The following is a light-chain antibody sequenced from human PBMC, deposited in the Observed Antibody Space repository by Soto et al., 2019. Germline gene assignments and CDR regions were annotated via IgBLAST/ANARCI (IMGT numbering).Light chain of an antibody. J-gene: IGKJ4*01. V-gene: IGKV1-6*02. CDR3: LQDHNYPLP. Sequence: AIQIAQSPSSLSASVGDRVTITCRASQGIGNDVGWFQQKPGKAPKLLIYAAATLQSGVPSRFSGSRSGTDFPLTISSLQPEDFATYYCLQDHNYPLPFGGGTKVEIK. CDR2: AAA. CDR1: QGIGND.